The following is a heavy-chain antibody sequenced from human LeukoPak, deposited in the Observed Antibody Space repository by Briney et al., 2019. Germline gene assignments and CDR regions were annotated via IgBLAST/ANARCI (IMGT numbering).Heavy chain of an antibody. V-gene: IGHV3-23*01. Sequence: GGSLRLSCEASGFTFGTYGMTWVRQAPGKGLEWVSGITGSSTWTYYADSVKGRFTISRDNSKNTLYLQMNSLRAEDTAVYYCAKTGYSSSWFDYWGQGTLVTVSS. J-gene: IGHJ4*02. CDR1: GFTFGTYG. CDR2: ITGSSTWT. CDR3: AKTGYSSSWFDY. D-gene: IGHD6-13*01.